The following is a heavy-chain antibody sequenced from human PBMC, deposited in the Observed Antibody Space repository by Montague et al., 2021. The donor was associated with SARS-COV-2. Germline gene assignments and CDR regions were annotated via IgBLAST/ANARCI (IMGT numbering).Heavy chain of an antibody. CDR2: TYYRSKCDN. D-gene: IGHD2-2*01. V-gene: IGHV6-1*01. J-gene: IGHJ4*02. CDR3: ASIPVGSKYYFDF. Sequence: CAISGDSVSSNIATWNWIRQSPSRGLEWLGRTYYRSKCDNDYAESVKSRITINPDTSKHQFSLHLNSVTPEDTAVYYCASIPVGSKYYFDFWGQGTLVTVSS. CDR1: GDSVSSNIAT.